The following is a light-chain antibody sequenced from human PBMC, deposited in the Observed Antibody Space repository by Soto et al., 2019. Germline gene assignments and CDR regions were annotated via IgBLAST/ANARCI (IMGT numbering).Light chain of an antibody. CDR1: QSVSSN. CDR2: GAF. V-gene: IGKV3-15*01. Sequence: EIVMKQSPVTLSVSPVARATISCRASQSVSSNLAWYQQKPGQAPSLLTYGAFTRATGIPARFSGTGSGTEFTLTISSLQSEDFALYYCQQYNDWPLTFGQGTKVDNK. J-gene: IGKJ1*01. CDR3: QQYNDWPLT.